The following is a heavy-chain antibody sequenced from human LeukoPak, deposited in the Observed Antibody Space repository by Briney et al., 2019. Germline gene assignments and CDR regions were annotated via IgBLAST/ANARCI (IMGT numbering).Heavy chain of an antibody. V-gene: IGHV3-9*01. J-gene: IGHJ4*02. CDR1: GFTFDDYA. Sequence: PGGSLRLSCAASGFTFDDYAMHWVRQAPGKGLEWVSGISRNSGSIGYADSVKGRFTISRDNAKNSLYLQMNSLRAEDTALYYCAKGSGYCSGGSCYSGGGIDYWGQGTLVTVSS. CDR3: AKGSGYCSGGSCYSGGGIDY. CDR2: ISRNSGSI. D-gene: IGHD2-15*01.